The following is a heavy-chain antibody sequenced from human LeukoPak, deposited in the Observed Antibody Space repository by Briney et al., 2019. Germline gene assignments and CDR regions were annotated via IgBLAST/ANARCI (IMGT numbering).Heavy chain of an antibody. V-gene: IGHV3-23*01. J-gene: IGHJ4*02. Sequence: GGSLRLSCAASGFTFSSDAMSWVRQAPGRGLEWVSTINYSGGTTYYADSVKGRFTISRDNSQNMLYLQMNSLRAEDTAVYFCANRPGWRAFDYWGQGTLVTVSS. CDR1: GFTFSSDA. CDR3: ANRPGWRAFDY. CDR2: INYSGGTT.